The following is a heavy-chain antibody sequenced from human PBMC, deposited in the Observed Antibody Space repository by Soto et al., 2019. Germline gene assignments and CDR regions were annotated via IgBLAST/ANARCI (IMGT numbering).Heavy chain of an antibody. V-gene: IGHV1-18*01. Sequence: VASVKVSCKASGYTFTSYGISWVRQAPGQGLEWMGWISAYNGNTNYAQKLQGRVTMTTDTSTSTAYMELRSLRPDDTAVYYCARHSYYDFWSGYYFSRRGAAENFDYWGQGTLVTVSS. CDR3: ARHSYYDFWSGYYFSRRGAAENFDY. J-gene: IGHJ4*02. CDR1: GYTFTSYG. D-gene: IGHD3-3*01. CDR2: ISAYNGNT.